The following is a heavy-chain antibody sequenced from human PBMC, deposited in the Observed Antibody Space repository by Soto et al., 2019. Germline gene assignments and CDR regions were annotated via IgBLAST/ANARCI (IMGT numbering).Heavy chain of an antibody. CDR3: ARGGGPYTPFDY. CDR1: GFTFSSYW. Sequence: EVQLVESGGGLVQPGGSLRLTCAASGFTFSSYWMHWVRQAPGKGLVWVSRINSDGSSNSDGSTTIYADSVKGRFTISRDNAKNTLYLQMNSLRVDDTAVYYCARGGGPYTPFDYWGQGALVTVSS. D-gene: IGHD2-15*01. CDR2: INSDGSSNSDGSTT. V-gene: IGHV3-74*01. J-gene: IGHJ4*02.